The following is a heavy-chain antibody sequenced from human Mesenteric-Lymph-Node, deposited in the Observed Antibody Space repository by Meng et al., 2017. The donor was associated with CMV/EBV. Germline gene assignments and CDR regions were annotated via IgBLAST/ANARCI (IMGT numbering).Heavy chain of an antibody. J-gene: IGHJ5*02. CDR2: ISYDGSNK. CDR1: GFTFSSYA. CDR3: ARNQPYNNYLYDP. Sequence: GESLKISCAASGFTFSSYAMHWVRQAPGKGLEWVAVISYDGSNKYYADSVKGRFTISRDNSKNTLYLQMNSLRAEDTAVYYCARNQPYNNYLYDPWGQGTLVTVSS. V-gene: IGHV3-30-3*01. D-gene: IGHD4-11*01.